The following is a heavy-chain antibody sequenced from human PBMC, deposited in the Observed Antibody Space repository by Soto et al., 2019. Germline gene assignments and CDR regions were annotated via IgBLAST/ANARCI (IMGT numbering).Heavy chain of an antibody. CDR3: ARDRVGLDY. D-gene: IGHD3-16*01. CDR2: ISTTRTTI. CDR1: GFTFSNYN. J-gene: IGHJ4*02. Sequence: EVQLVESGGGLVQPGGSRKLSCAASGFTFSNYNMNWVRQAPGKGLEWLAYISTTRTTIYYADSVKDLFTIARDNVKSSLYLYMNSLRDEDTAVYYCARDRVGLDYWGQGTLVTVSS. V-gene: IGHV3-48*02.